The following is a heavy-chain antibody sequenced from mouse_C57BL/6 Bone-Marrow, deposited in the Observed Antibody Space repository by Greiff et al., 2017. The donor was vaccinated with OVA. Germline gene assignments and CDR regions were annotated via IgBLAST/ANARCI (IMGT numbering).Heavy chain of an antibody. V-gene: IGHV14-4*01. CDR3: TPIYYGAY. CDR2: IDPENGDT. Sequence: VQLKQSGAELVRPGASVKLSCTASGFNIKDDYMPWVKQRPEQGLEWIGWIDPENGDTEYASKFQGKATITADTSSNTAYLQLSSLTSEDTAVYYCTPIYYGAYWGQGTLVTVSA. D-gene: IGHD2-1*01. CDR1: GFNIKDDY. J-gene: IGHJ3*01.